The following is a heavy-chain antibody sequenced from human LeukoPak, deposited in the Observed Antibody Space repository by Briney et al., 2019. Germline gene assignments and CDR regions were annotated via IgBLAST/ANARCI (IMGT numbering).Heavy chain of an antibody. CDR2: IYTSGST. V-gene: IGHV4-61*02. CDR1: GGSISSGSYY. Sequence: TLSLTCTVPGGSISSGSYYWSWIRQPAGKGLEWIGRIYTSGSTNYNPSLKSRVTISVDTSKNQFSLKLSSVTAADTAVYYCARHLRPGDDYYYYMDVWGKGTTVTISS. CDR3: ARHLRPGDDYYYYMDV. J-gene: IGHJ6*03. D-gene: IGHD2-21*02.